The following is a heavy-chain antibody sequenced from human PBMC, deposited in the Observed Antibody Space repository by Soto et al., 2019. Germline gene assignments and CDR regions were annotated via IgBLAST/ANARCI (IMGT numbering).Heavy chain of an antibody. J-gene: IGHJ4*02. D-gene: IGHD3-22*01. Sequence: GGSLRLSCAASGFTFSSYGMHWVRQAPGKGLEWVAVISYDGSNKYYADSVKGRFTISRDNSKNTLYLQMNSLRAEDTAVYYCAKDPGYYDSSGYADYWGQGTLVTVSS. CDR1: GFTFSSYG. CDR3: AKDPGYYDSSGYADY. CDR2: ISYDGSNK. V-gene: IGHV3-30*18.